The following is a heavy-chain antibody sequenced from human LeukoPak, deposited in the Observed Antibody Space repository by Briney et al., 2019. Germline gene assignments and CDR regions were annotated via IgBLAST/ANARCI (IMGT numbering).Heavy chain of an antibody. D-gene: IGHD1-26*01. V-gene: IGHV3-74*01. J-gene: IGHJ4*02. CDR3: ARGTGSYYSLGY. Sequence: PGGSLRLSCAASGFTFSSYAMHWVRQAPGKGLVWVSRINSDGSSTSYADSVKGRFTISRDNAKNTLYLQMDSLRAEDTAMYYCARGTGSYYSLGYWGQGTLVTVSS. CDR2: INSDGSST. CDR1: GFTFSSYA.